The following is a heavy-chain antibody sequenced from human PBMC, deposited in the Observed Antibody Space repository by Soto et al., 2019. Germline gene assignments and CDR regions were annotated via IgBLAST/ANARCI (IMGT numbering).Heavy chain of an antibody. CDR3: ARVGYGDRNYDY. V-gene: IGHV1-2*02. J-gene: IGHJ4*02. Sequence: QVQLVQSGAEVKKPGASVKVSCKASGYTFTGYYMHWVRQAPGQGLEWMGWINPNSGGTNYARKFQGGVTMTRDTSISTAYMELSRLRSDDTAVYYCARVGYGDRNYDYWGQGTLVTVSS. D-gene: IGHD4-17*01. CDR1: GYTFTGYY. CDR2: INPNSGGT.